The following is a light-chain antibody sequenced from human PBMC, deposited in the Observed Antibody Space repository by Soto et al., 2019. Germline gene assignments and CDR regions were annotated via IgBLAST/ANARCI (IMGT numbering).Light chain of an antibody. CDR1: QDIRYY. CDR2: DAS. J-gene: IGKJ4*01. CDR3: QQYDNLLSLT. V-gene: IGKV1-33*01. Sequence: DLQMTQSPSSLSASVGDRVTITCQASQDIRYYLNWYQQKPGKAPKLLIYDASNLETGVPSRFSGSGSGTDFTFTISSLQPEDIATYYCQQYDNLLSLTFGGGTKVEIK.